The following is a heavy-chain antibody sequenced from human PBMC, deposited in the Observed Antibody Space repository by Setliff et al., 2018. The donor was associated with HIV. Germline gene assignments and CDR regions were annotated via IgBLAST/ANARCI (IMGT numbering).Heavy chain of an antibody. Sequence: PSETLSLTCTVSGGSISSSYWTWTRQPPEKGLEWIGNIHYSGSTNYNPSLKSRVTISVDTSRSQFSLKLSSVTAADTAVYYCARGRDKYGPIDYWGQGTLVTVSS. CDR3: ARGRDKYGPIDY. D-gene: IGHD3-10*01. V-gene: IGHV4-59*01. J-gene: IGHJ4*02. CDR2: IHYSGST. CDR1: GGSISSSY.